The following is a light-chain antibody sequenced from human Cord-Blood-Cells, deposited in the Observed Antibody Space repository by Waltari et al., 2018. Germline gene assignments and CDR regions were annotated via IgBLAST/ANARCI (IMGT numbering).Light chain of an antibody. J-gene: IGKJ2*01. Sequence: DIHMTQLPSTLSASVGDRVTITCRASQSISSWLAWYQPKPGKAPKLLIYDASSLESGVPSRFSGSGSGTEFTLTISSLQPDDFATYYCQQYNSYSPETFGQGTKLEIK. CDR2: DAS. V-gene: IGKV1-5*01. CDR3: QQYNSYSPET. CDR1: QSISSW.